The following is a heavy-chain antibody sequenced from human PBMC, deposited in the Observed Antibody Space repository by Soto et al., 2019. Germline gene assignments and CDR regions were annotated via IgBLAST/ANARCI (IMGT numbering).Heavy chain of an antibody. D-gene: IGHD3-16*01. CDR2: IYDTGNT. J-gene: IGHJ4*02. Sequence: SETLSLTRTVSGGSISSGGFYWSWVRQHPGKGLEWIGYIYDTGNTYYIPSLKSRLFISANTSENQFSLKLSSVTAADTAVYYCARLTQSYTYFLGYWGQGTLVTVSS. CDR3: ARLTQSYTYFLGY. CDR1: GGSISSGGFY. V-gene: IGHV4-31*03.